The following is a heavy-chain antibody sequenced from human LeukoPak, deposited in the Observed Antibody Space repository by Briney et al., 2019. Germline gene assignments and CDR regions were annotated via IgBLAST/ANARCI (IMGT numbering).Heavy chain of an antibody. V-gene: IGHV1-69*05. J-gene: IGHJ4*02. CDR2: LIPIFGTA. CDR3: ARGRYYDILTGYYGIFDY. Sequence: SVKLSCKASGGTFSRYAISWVRQAPGQGLEWMGRLIPIFGTANYAQKFQGKVTITTDESTSTAYMELSSLKSEDTAVYYYARGRYYDILTGYYGIFDYWGQGTLVTVSS. CDR1: GGTFSRYA. D-gene: IGHD3-9*01.